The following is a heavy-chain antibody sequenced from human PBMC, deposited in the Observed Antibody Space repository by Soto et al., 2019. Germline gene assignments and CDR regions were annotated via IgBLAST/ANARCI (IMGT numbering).Heavy chain of an antibody. CDR1: GGTFSSYT. J-gene: IGHJ4*02. CDR3: AREGGYGSGSYSPLGY. D-gene: IGHD3-10*01. CDR2: IIPILGIA. V-gene: IGHV1-69*08. Sequence: QVQLVQSGAEVKKPGSSVKVSCKASGGTFSSYTISWVRQAPGQGLEWMGRIIPILGIANYAQKFQGRVTITADKSTSTAYRELSSLRSEDTAVYYCAREGGYGSGSYSPLGYWGQGTLVTVSS.